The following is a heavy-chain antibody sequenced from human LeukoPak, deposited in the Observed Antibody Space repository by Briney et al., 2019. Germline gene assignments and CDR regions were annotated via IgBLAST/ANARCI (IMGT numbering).Heavy chain of an antibody. CDR3: ARAGYYSSSWSFDY. CDR1: GGTFSSYA. D-gene: IGHD6-13*01. CDR2: IITIFHTP. Sequence: SVTVSCKASGGTFSSYAFSWVRQAPGQGLEWMGVIITIFHTPYYAPKLQGRVTMTTDTSTSTVYMELRSLRSDDTAVYYCARAGYYSSSWSFDYWGQGTLVTVSS. J-gene: IGHJ4*02. V-gene: IGHV1-69*05.